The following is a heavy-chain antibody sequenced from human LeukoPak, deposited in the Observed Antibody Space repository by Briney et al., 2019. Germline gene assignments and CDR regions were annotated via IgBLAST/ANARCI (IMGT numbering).Heavy chain of an antibody. CDR3: ARDRGTQDYFDY. J-gene: IGHJ4*02. D-gene: IGHD3-16*01. V-gene: IGHV1-8*01. CDR2: MNPNSGNT. Sequence: ASVKVSCKASGYTFTSYDINWVRQATGQGLEWMGWMNPNSGNTGYAQKFQGRVTMTRNTSISTAYMELSSLRAEDTAVYYCARDRGTQDYFDYWGQGTLVTVSS. CDR1: GYTFTSYD.